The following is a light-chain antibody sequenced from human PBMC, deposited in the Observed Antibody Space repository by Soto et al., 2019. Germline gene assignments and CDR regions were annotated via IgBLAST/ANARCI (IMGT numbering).Light chain of an antibody. V-gene: IGKV1-12*01. CDR3: QQYGGTPPIT. CDR1: QGISSW. Sequence: DVQMTQSPSSVSASVGDRVTVTCRASQGISSWLAWYQKKPGKAPKLLIYAASSLQSGVPSRFSGSGSGTDFTLTISSLQSEDFAVYYCQQYGGTPPITFGQGTRLEIK. CDR2: AAS. J-gene: IGKJ5*01.